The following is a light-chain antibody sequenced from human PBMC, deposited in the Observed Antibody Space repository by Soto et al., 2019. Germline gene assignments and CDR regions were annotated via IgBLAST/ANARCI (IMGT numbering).Light chain of an antibody. CDR1: QDISNY. CDR2: LAS. CDR3: HQYNSYSWT. Sequence: DIQMTQSPSSLSASVGDRVTITYRASQDISNYLAWYQQKPGKVPKFLIYLASSLQSGVPSRFSGSGSGTEFTLTISSLQPDDFATYYCHQYNSYSWTFGQGTKVDI. J-gene: IGKJ1*01. V-gene: IGKV1-16*01.